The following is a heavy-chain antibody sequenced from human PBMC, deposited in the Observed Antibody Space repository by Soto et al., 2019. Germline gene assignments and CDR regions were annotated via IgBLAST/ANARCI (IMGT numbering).Heavy chain of an antibody. Sequence: SVKVSCKASGGTFSSYAISWVRQAPGQGLEWMGGIIPIFGTANYAQKFQGRVTITADESTSTAYMELSSLRSEDTAVYYCARVVPAGWSFDYWGQGTLVTVSS. CDR1: GGTFSSYA. V-gene: IGHV1-69*13. D-gene: IGHD3-3*01. CDR3: ARVVPAGWSFDY. J-gene: IGHJ4*02. CDR2: IIPIFGTA.